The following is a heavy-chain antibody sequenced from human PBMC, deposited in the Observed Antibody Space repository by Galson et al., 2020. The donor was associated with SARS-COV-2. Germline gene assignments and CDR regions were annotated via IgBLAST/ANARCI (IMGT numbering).Heavy chain of an antibody. CDR1: GFSLTTTGMC. CDR3: ARTATVSGNYYALTKQLEQPYSFYYEMDV. CDR2: INWDNDK. J-gene: IGHJ6*02. Sequence: SGPTLVKPTQTLTLTCTFSGFSLTTTGMCVTWIRQPPGKALEWLALINWDNDKYYSSSLKSRLTISKDTSKSQVVLTMSNMDPLDTATYFWARTATVSGNYYALTKQLEQPYSFYYEMDVWGRGTTVTVSS. D-gene: IGHD1-26*01. V-gene: IGHV2-70*01.